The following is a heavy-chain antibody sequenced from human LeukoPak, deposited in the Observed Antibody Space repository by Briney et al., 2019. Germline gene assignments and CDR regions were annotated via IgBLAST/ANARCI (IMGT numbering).Heavy chain of an antibody. CDR3: AKDLSRAVAADWFYP. J-gene: IGHJ5*02. CDR2: ISDSGGST. CDR1: GFTFSNYD. Sequence: GGSLRLSCAASGFTFSNYDMSWVRQAPGKGLEWVSSISDSGGSTYYADSVKGRFTISRDNSKNTLYLQMTNLRAADTAVYYCAKDLSRAVAADWFYPWDQGSLVTVSS. D-gene: IGHD6-19*01. V-gene: IGHV3-23*01.